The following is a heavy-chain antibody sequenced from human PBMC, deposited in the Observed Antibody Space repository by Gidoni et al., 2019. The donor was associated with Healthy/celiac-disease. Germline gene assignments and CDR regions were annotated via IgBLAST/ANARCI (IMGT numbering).Heavy chain of an antibody. Sequence: QVQLVESGGGVVQPGRSLRLSCAASGFPFSSYGMHWVRQAPGKGLEWVAVIWYDGSNKYYADSVKGRFTISRDNSKNTLYLQMNSLRAEDTAVYYCARGEWLRDYYYGMDVWGQGTTVTVSS. D-gene: IGHD5-12*01. CDR2: IWYDGSNK. CDR1: GFPFSSYG. CDR3: ARGEWLRDYYYGMDV. V-gene: IGHV3-33*01. J-gene: IGHJ6*02.